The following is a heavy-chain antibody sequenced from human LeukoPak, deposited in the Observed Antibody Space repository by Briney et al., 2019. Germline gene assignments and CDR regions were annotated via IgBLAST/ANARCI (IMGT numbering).Heavy chain of an antibody. D-gene: IGHD2-2*01. J-gene: IGHJ4*02. CDR1: GFTFSSYG. V-gene: IGHV3-30*18. Sequence: PGGSLRLSCAASGFTFSSYGMHWVRQAPGKGLEWVAVISYDGSNKYYADSVKGRFTISRDNSKNTLYLQMSSLRAEDTAVYYCAKALPRYCSSTSCYPQLFDYWGQGTLVTVSS. CDR3: AKALPRYCSSTSCYPQLFDY. CDR2: ISYDGSNK.